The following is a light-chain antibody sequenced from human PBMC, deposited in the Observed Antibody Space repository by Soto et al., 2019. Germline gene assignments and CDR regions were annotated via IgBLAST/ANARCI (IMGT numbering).Light chain of an antibody. CDR2: GAS. J-gene: IGKJ2*01. CDR1: QSVSSNH. CDR3: QQYGSSPPYT. V-gene: IGKV3-20*01. Sequence: EIVLTQSPGTLSLSPGEGATLSCRASQSVSSNHLAWYQQKPGQAPRLLIFGASSRASDIPDRFSGSGSGTDFTLTISRLEPEDFVVYYCQQYGSSPPYTFGQGTKLELK.